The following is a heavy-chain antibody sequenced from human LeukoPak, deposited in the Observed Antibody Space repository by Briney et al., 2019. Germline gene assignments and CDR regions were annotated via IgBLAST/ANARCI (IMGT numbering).Heavy chain of an antibody. Sequence: GASVKVSCKASGGTFSSYAISWVRQAPGQGLEWMGGIIPIFGTANYAQKLQGRVTMTTDTSTSTAYMELRSLRSDDTAVYYCARTNTYYYDSSGYRYWGQGTLVTVSS. CDR3: ARTNTYYYDSSGYRY. J-gene: IGHJ4*02. V-gene: IGHV1-69*05. CDR2: IIPIFGTA. D-gene: IGHD3-22*01. CDR1: GGTFSSYA.